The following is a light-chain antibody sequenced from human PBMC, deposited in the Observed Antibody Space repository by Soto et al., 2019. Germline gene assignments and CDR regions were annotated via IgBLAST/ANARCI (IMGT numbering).Light chain of an antibody. J-gene: IGLJ2*01. CDR3: CSYAGRSTLV. CDR2: EGT. Sequence: QPVLTQPASVSGSPGQSITISCTGTSSDVGSYNLVSWYQHHPDKAPKLMIYEGTKRPSGVSNRFSGSKSGNTASLTISGLQAEDEADYYCCSYAGRSTLVFGGGTKLTVL. V-gene: IGLV2-23*01. CDR1: SSDVGSYNL.